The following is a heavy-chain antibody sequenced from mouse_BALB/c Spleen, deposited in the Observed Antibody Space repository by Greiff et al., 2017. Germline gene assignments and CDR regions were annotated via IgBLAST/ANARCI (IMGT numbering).Heavy chain of an antibody. V-gene: IGHV5-17*02. CDR2: ISSGSSTI. D-gene: IGHD1-1*01. J-gene: IGHJ4*01. CDR3: ARSDGSAMDY. CDR1: GFTFSSFG. Sequence: EVMLVESGGGLVQPGGSRKLSCAASGFTFSSFGMHWVRQAPEKGLEWVAYISSGSSTIYYADTVKGRFTISRDNPKNTLFLQMTSLRSEDTAMYYCARSDGSAMDYWGQGTSVTVSS.